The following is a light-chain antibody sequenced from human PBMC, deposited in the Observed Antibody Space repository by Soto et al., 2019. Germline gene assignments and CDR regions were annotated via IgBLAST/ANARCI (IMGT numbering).Light chain of an antibody. J-gene: IGLJ2*01. CDR2: EAA. CDR3: TSYTSTSTLV. CDR1: SNDIGANDY. Sequence: QSALTQPASLSGAPGQSITISCTGTSNDIGANDYVSWYQHHPGQAPKILIYEAANRPSGVSHRFSGSKSGNTASLTISGLQAEDEADYLCTSYTSTSTLVFGGGTKLTVL. V-gene: IGLV2-14*01.